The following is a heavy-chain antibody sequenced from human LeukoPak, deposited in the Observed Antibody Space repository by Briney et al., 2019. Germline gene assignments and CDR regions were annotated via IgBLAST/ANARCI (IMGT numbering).Heavy chain of an antibody. Sequence: GGSLRLSCAASGFTFSSYWMHWVRQAPGKGLEWVSCISSSATTIHYADSVKGRFTVSRDNAKNSLYLQMNSLTAEETAFYYCTKGAMDTITADIWGQGTQVTVSS. D-gene: IGHD5-24*01. V-gene: IGHV3-48*04. CDR1: GFTFSSYW. CDR3: TKGAMDTITADI. CDR2: ISSSATTI. J-gene: IGHJ4*02.